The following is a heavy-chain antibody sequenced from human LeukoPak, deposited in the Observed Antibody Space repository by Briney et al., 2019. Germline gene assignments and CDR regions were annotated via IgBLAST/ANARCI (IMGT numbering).Heavy chain of an antibody. J-gene: IGHJ1*01. V-gene: IGHV4-31*03. Sequence: PSETLSLTCTVSGGSISSGGYYWSWIRQHPGKGLEWIGYIYYSGSTYYNPSLKSRVTISVDTSKNQFSLKLSSVTAADTAVYYCARDGYYYDSSGYSRYFQHWGQGTLVTVSS. D-gene: IGHD3-22*01. CDR3: ARDGYYYDSSGYSRYFQH. CDR1: GGSISSGGYY. CDR2: IYYSGST.